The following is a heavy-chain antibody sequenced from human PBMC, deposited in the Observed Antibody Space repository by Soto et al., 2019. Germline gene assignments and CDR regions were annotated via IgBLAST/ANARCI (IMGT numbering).Heavy chain of an antibody. CDR2: IYYSGST. V-gene: IGHV4-61*01. J-gene: IGHJ4*02. CDR1: GGSVSSGSYY. CDR3: ARDKRGYSYGLDY. D-gene: IGHD5-18*01. Sequence: SETLSLTCTVSGGSVSSGSYYWSWIRQPPGKGLEWIGYIYYSGSTNYNPSLKSRVTISVDTSKNQFSLKLSSVTAADTAVYYCARDKRGYSYGLDYWGQGTLVTVSS.